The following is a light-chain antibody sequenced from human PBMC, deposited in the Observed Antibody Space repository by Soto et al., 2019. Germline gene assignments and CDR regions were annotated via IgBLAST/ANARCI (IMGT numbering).Light chain of an antibody. CDR3: QQYNQGPGT. V-gene: IGKV3-15*01. CDR2: GAS. CDR1: QSISSN. Sequence: EILVTQSPATLSVSPGESATLSCRASQSISSNLAWYQQKPGQSPRLLIYGASSRATGVPARFSGSGSGVAFTLTISGLQSEDFEVYHCQQYNQGPGTFGQGTKVDIK. J-gene: IGKJ1*01.